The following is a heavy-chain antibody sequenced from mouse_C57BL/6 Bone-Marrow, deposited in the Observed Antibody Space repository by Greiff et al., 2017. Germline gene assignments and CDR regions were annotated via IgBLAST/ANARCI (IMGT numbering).Heavy chain of an antibody. CDR3: ARGGYSYYFDY. Sequence: VQLQQSDAELVKPGASVKLSCTVSGYTFTAHTIHWIKQRPEQVLEWIGYIYPRDGSTKYNEKFKGKATLTADKSSSTAYMQLNSLTSEDSAVYFGARGGYSYYFDYWGQGTTLTVSS. CDR2: IYPRDGST. V-gene: IGHV1-78*01. CDR1: GYTFTAHT. D-gene: IGHD2-3*01. J-gene: IGHJ2*01.